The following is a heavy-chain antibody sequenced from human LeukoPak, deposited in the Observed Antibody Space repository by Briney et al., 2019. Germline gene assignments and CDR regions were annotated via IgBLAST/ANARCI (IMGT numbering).Heavy chain of an antibody. CDR1: GFTFSSYS. V-gene: IGHV3-48*01. CDR3: ARARNEDY. D-gene: IGHD1-1*01. CDR2: ISSGCSTI. Sequence: GGSLRLSXAASGFTFSSYSMNWVRQAPGKGLEWVSYISSGCSTIYYADSVRGRFTISRDNAKNSLYLQMNSLRAEDTAVYYCARARNEDYWGQGTLVTVSS. J-gene: IGHJ4*02.